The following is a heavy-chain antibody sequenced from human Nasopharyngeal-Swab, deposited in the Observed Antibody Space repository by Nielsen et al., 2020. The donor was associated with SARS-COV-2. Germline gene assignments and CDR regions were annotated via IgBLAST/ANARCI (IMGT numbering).Heavy chain of an antibody. J-gene: IGHJ1*01. CDR3: AKERYPKTPTVGAGYFQH. CDR1: GFTFDDYA. D-gene: IGHD4-23*01. CDR2: ISWNSGSI. V-gene: IGHV3-9*01. Sequence: SLKISCAASGFTFDDYAMHWVRQAPGKSLEWVSGISWNSGSIGYADSVKGRFTISRDNAKNSPYLQMNSLRAEDTALYYCAKERYPKTPTVGAGYFQHWGQGTLVTVSS.